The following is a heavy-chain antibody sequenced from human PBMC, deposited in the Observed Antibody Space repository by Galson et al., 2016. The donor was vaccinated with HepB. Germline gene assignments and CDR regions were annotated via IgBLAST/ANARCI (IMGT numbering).Heavy chain of an antibody. CDR3: ASAQLPKKPSYYYYGMDV. D-gene: IGHD2-2*01. CDR1: GYTFTGYY. CDR2: INPNSGGT. J-gene: IGHJ6*02. V-gene: IGHV1-2*04. Sequence: SVKVSCKASGYTFTGYYMHWVRQAPGQGLEWMGWINPNSGGTNYAQKFQGWVTMTRDTSISTAYMELSRLGSDDTAVYYCASAQLPKKPSYYYYGMDVWGQGTTVTVSS.